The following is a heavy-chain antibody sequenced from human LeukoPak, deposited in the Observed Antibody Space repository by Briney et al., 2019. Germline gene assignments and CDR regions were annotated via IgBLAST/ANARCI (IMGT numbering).Heavy chain of an antibody. CDR2: ISAYNSNT. V-gene: IGHV1-18*01. CDR1: GYTFTSYG. Sequence: ASVKVSCKASGYTFTSYGISWVRQAPGPGLEWMGWISAYNSNTNCAQKPQGRVTMTTDTSTSTAYMEMRSLRSDDTAVYYCARAGYYDFWSGGRYYYYGMDVWGQGTTVTVSS. J-gene: IGHJ6*02. CDR3: ARAGYYDFWSGGRYYYYGMDV. D-gene: IGHD3-3*01.